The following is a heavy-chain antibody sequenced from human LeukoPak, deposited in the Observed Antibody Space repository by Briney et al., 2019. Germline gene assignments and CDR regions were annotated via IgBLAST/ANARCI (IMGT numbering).Heavy chain of an antibody. V-gene: IGHV3-30*02. CDR2: IRYDGNYK. CDR3: AKAAEWLRSPFDY. Sequence: GGSLRLSCAASGFTFSTYGLHWVRQAPGKGLEWVTFIRYDGNYKYYADSVKGRFTISRDNSKNTLYLQMDSLRADDTAVYYCAKAAEWLRSPFDYWSQGTLVTVSS. J-gene: IGHJ4*02. CDR1: GFTFSTYG. D-gene: IGHD5-12*01.